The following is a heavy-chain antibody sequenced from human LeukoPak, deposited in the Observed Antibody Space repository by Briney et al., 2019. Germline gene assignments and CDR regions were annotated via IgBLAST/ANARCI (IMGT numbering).Heavy chain of an antibody. CDR1: GFTFSDYY. J-gene: IGHJ4*02. V-gene: IGHV3-11*01. CDR2: ISSSTTTI. D-gene: IGHD3-22*01. CDR3: ARARYYYDSNTYRQGPLFDN. Sequence: GGSLRLSCAASGFTFSDYYMSWIRQAPGKGLEWVSYISSSTTTIYYADSVKGRFTISRDNAKDSLYLQMHSLRAEDTAVYYCARARYYYDSNTYRQGPLFDNWGQGTLVTVSS.